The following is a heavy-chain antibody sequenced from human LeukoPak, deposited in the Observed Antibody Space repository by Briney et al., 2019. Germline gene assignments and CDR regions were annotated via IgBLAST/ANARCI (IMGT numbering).Heavy chain of an antibody. CDR2: INHSGST. CDR1: GGSFSGYY. V-gene: IGHV4-34*01. CDR3: ARGLWLKVAFDI. Sequence: SETLSLTCAVYGGSFSGYYWSWIRQPPGKGLEWIGEINHSGSTNCNPSLKSRVTISVDTSKNQFSLKLSSVTAADTAVYYCARGLWLKVAFDIWGQGTMVTVSS. J-gene: IGHJ3*02. D-gene: IGHD5-12*01.